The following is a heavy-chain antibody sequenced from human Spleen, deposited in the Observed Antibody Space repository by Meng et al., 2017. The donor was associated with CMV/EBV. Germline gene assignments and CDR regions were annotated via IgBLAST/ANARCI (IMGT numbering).Heavy chain of an antibody. CDR2: IYHSGST. V-gene: IGHV4-61*01. Sequence: SETLSLTCTVSGGSVTSGSYYWTWVRQPPGKGLEWIGYIYHSGSTNYNPSLKSRVSISLDMSKNQFSLRLSSVTAADTAFYYWARSVGAFDSWGRGTPVTVSS. CDR1: GGSVTSGSYY. D-gene: IGHD1-26*01. J-gene: IGHJ4*02. CDR3: ARSVGAFDS.